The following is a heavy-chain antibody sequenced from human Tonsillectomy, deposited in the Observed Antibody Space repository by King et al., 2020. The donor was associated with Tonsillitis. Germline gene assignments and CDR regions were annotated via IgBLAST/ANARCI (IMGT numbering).Heavy chain of an antibody. V-gene: IGHV3-23*04. D-gene: IGHD2-2*01. CDR2: ISGGGGST. CDR3: AKDRDVIVPAYGFDP. Sequence: VQLVESGGGLVQPGGSLRLSCAASGFTFSSYAMSWVRQAPGKGLEWVSGISGGGGSTYNADSVKGRFTISRDNSKNTLYLQMNSLRAEDTAVYYCAKDRDVIVPAYGFDPWGQGTLVTVSS. J-gene: IGHJ5*02. CDR1: GFTFSSYA.